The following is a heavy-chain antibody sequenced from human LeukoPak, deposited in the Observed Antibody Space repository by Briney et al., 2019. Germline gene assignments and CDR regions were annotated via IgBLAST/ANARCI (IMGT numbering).Heavy chain of an antibody. J-gene: IGHJ6*03. CDR2: IIPIFGTA. CDR1: GGTFSSYA. V-gene: IGHV1-69*05. Sequence: GASVKVSCKASGGTFSSYAISWVRQAPGQGLEWVGGIIPIFGTANYAQKFQGRVTITTDESTSTAYMELSSLRSEDTAVYYCAGGAPLSYYYYYMDVWGKGTTVTVSS. CDR3: AGGAPLSYYYYYMDV.